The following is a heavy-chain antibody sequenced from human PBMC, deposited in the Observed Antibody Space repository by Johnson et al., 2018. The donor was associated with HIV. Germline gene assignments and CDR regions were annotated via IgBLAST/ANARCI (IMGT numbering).Heavy chain of an antibody. J-gene: IGHJ3*02. Sequence: VQLVESGGGVVQTGRSLRLSCAASGFTFSSYGMHCVRQAPGKGLEWVSGISWNSGSIGYADSVKGRFTLSRDNAKNSLYLQMNSLRSEDTALYYCAKATNDDSSGYWNAFDIWGQGTMVTVSS. D-gene: IGHD3-22*01. V-gene: IGHV3-9*01. CDR1: GFTFSSYG. CDR3: AKATNDDSSGYWNAFDI. CDR2: ISWNSGSI.